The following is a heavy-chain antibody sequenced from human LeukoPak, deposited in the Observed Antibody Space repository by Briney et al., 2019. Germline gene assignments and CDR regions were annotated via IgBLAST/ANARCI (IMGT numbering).Heavy chain of an antibody. CDR3: ARDRYYYGSGSYYNWYYYYYGMDV. V-gene: IGHV3-33*08. D-gene: IGHD3-10*01. Sequence: PGGSLRLSCAASGFTFSSYSMNWVRQAPGKGLEWVAVIWYDGSNKYYADSAKGRFTISRDNSKNTLYLQMNSLRAEDTAVYYCARDRYYYGSGSYYNWYYYYYGMDVWGQGTTVTVSS. CDR1: GFTFSSYS. CDR2: IWYDGSNK. J-gene: IGHJ6*02.